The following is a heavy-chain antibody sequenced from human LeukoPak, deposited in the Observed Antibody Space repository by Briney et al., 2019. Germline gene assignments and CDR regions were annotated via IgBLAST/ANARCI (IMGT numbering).Heavy chain of an antibody. Sequence: GGSLRLSCAASGLIFSNYAMNWVCQTPGKGLEWVSAISGGSGYTYDTDSVKGRFTISRDNAKNTMYLQMNSLRAEDTAIYYCAKARGTSGWFFDYWGQGTLVTVSS. CDR3: AKARGTSGWFFDY. J-gene: IGHJ4*02. V-gene: IGHV3-23*01. D-gene: IGHD6-19*01. CDR1: GLIFSNYA. CDR2: ISGGSGYT.